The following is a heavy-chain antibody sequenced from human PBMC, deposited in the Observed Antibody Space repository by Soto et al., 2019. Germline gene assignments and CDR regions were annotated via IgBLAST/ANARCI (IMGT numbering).Heavy chain of an antibody. CDR2: IYHSGST. V-gene: IGHV4-4*02. Sequence: QVQLQESGPGLVKPSGTLSLTCAVSGGSISSSNWWSWVRQPPGKGLEWIGEIYHSGSTNYNPSLRSRVTISVDKSKNQFSLKLSSVTAADTAVYYCARSYGFGGIQLWSEYYYYGMDVWGQGTTVTVSS. D-gene: IGHD5-18*01. J-gene: IGHJ6*02. CDR1: GGSISSSNW. CDR3: ARSYGFGGIQLWSEYYYYGMDV.